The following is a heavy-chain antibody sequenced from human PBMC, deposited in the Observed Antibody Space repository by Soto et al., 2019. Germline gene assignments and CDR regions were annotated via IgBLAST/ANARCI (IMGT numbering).Heavy chain of an antibody. J-gene: IGHJ4*02. Sequence: QVQLVESGGGVVQPGRSLRLSCAASGFTFSSYGMHWVRQAPGKGLEWVAVISYDGSNKYYADSVKGRFTISRDNSKNTLYLQMNSLRAEDTAVYYCAKDLGSGWSAIDSWGQGTLVTVSS. D-gene: IGHD6-19*01. CDR3: AKDLGSGWSAIDS. V-gene: IGHV3-30*18. CDR2: ISYDGSNK. CDR1: GFTFSSYG.